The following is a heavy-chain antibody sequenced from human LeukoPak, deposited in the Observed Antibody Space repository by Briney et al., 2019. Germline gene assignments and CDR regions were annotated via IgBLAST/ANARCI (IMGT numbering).Heavy chain of an antibody. Sequence: GGSLRLSCAASGFTFSSYSMNWVRQAPGRGLEWVSYISSSSSTIYYADSVKGRFTISRDNAKNSLYLQMNSLRDEDTAVYYCARASYYDFWSGYSSDYYYYMDVWGKGTTVTVSS. V-gene: IGHV3-48*02. CDR2: ISSSSSTI. D-gene: IGHD3-3*01. J-gene: IGHJ6*03. CDR3: ARASYYDFWSGYSSDYYYYMDV. CDR1: GFTFSSYS.